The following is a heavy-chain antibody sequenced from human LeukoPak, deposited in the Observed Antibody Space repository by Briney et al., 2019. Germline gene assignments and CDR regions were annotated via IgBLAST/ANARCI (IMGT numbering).Heavy chain of an antibody. CDR3: ARDSAYCSGGRCPKWFDP. CDR2: IWYDGSNK. J-gene: IGHJ5*02. D-gene: IGHD2-15*01. Sequence: GGSLRLSCAASGFTFSSYGMHWVRQAPGKGLEWVAVIWYDGSNKYYADSVKGRFTISRDNSKNTLYLQMNSLRAEDTAVYYCARDSAYCSGGRCPKWFDPWGQGALVTVSS. V-gene: IGHV3-33*01. CDR1: GFTFSSYG.